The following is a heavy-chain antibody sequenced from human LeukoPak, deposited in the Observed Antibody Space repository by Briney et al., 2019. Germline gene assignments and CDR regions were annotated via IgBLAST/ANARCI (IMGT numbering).Heavy chain of an antibody. CDR1: GYTFTGYY. CDR3: ARSPIVVVVAATAGRYNWFDP. D-gene: IGHD2-15*01. Sequence: ASVKVSCKASGYTFTGYYMHWVRQAPGQGLEWMGWINPNSGGTNYAQKFQGRGTMTRDTSISTAYMELSRLRSDDTAVYYCARSPIVVVVAATAGRYNWFDPWGQGTLVTVSS. CDR2: INPNSGGT. V-gene: IGHV1-2*02. J-gene: IGHJ5*02.